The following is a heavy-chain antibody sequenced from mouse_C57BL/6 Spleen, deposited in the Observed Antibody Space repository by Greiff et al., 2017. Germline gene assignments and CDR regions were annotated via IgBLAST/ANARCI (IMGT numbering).Heavy chain of an antibody. D-gene: IGHD2-1*01. CDR3: TTTLYGNYGDY. CDR2: IDPEDGDA. Sequence: VQLQQSGAELVRPGASVKLSCTASGFNIKDYYMHWVKQRPEQGLEWIGRIDPEDGDAEYAPKFQGKATMTADTSSNTAYLQLSSLTSEDTAVYYCTTTLYGNYGDYWGQGTTLTVSS. V-gene: IGHV14-1*01. CDR1: GFNIKDYY. J-gene: IGHJ2*01.